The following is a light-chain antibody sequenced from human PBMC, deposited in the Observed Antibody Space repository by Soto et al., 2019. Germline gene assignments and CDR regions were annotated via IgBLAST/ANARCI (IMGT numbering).Light chain of an antibody. CDR2: AAS. V-gene: IGKV1-39*01. Sequence: DIQMTQSPSSLSASVGDRVTITCRASQGISTYLVWYQQRQGRAPKLLIYAASSLLSGVPSRFSGSGSGTDFTLTIRSLQPEDFATYYCQQSYRTPYTFGQGTQLETK. J-gene: IGKJ2*01. CDR3: QQSYRTPYT. CDR1: QGISTY.